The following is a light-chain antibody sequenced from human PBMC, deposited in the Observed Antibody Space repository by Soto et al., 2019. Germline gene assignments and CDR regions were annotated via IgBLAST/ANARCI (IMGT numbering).Light chain of an antibody. J-gene: IGKJ3*01. CDR1: QSVSSY. CDR3: QQYGTSLFS. CDR2: GTS. Sequence: DIVLPQSPGTLSLSPVDIVTLSCRASQSVSSYLAWYQQKPGQAPRLLIYGTSSRATGIPDRFSGSGSGTDFTLTISRLEPEDFAVYYCQQYGTSLFSFGPGTEVDIK. V-gene: IGKV3-20*01.